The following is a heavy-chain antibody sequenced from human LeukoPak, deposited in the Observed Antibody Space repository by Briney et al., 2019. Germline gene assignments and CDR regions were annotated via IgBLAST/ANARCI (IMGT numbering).Heavy chain of an antibody. CDR2: MYHSGST. Sequence: SSETLSLTCTVSGGSISSGGYFWSWIRQPPGKGLEWIAYMYHSGSTYYNLSLKSRVTISLDRSKNQFSLKLNSVTAADTAVYYCATGGTYSGSDFDSWGQGTLVTVSS. CDR1: GGSISSGGYF. D-gene: IGHD5-12*01. V-gene: IGHV4-30-2*01. CDR3: ATGGTYSGSDFDS. J-gene: IGHJ4*02.